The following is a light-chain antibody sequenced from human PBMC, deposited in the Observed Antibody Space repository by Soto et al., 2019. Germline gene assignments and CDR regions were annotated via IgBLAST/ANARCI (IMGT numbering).Light chain of an antibody. CDR2: DAS. V-gene: IGKV3-11*01. Sequence: EIVLIQSPATLSLSPGERATLSCRASQSVGSYLPWYQHKPGQAPRLLISDASNRATGIPARFSGSGSETDFTLTISSLEPEDSAVYYCQQRSNWPSLTFGGGTKVDIK. CDR3: QQRSNWPSLT. J-gene: IGKJ4*01. CDR1: QSVGSY.